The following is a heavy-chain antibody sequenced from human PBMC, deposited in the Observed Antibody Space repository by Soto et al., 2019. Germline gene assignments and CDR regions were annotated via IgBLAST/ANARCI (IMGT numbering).Heavy chain of an antibody. J-gene: IGHJ6*02. Sequence: PGGSLRLSCAASGFTFSSYSMNWVRQAPGKGLEWVSSISSSSSYIYYADSVKGRFTISRDNAKNSMYLQMNSLRAEDTAVYYCAREEIAVAGIYYYYYGMDVWGQGTTVTVSS. CDR2: ISSSSSYI. CDR3: AREEIAVAGIYYYYYGMDV. CDR1: GFTFSSYS. D-gene: IGHD6-19*01. V-gene: IGHV3-21*01.